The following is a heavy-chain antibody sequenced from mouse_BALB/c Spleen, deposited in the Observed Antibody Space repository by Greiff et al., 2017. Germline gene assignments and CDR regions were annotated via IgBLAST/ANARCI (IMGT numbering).Heavy chain of an antibody. CDR3: ARDLYYGSSYDAMDY. V-gene: IGHV3-6*02. D-gene: IGHD1-1*01. CDR2: ISYDGSN. Sequence: DVKLQESGPGLVKPSQSLSLTCSVTGYSITSGYYWNWIRQFPGNKLEWMGYISYDGSNNYNPSLKNRISITRDTSKNQFFLKLNSVTTEDTATYYCARDLYYGSSYDAMDYWGQGTSVTVSS. CDR1: GYSITSGYY. J-gene: IGHJ4*01.